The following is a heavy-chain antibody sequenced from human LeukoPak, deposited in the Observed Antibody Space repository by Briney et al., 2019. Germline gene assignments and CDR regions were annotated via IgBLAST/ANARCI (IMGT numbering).Heavy chain of an antibody. CDR3: ASVGYSSSSGLDP. V-gene: IGHV3-53*01. CDR2: IYSGGST. CDR1: GFTVSSNY. J-gene: IGHJ5*02. D-gene: IGHD6-13*01. Sequence: GGSLRLSCAASGFTVSSNYMSWVRQAPGKGLEWVSIIYSGGSTYFADSVKGRFTISRDNSKNTLYLQMNSLRAEDTALYYCASVGYSSSSGLDPWGQGTLVTVSS.